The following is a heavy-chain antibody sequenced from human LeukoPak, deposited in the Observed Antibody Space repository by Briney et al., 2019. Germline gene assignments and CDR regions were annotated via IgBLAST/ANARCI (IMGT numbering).Heavy chain of an antibody. CDR3: ARDIFPQPPVLRFLEWSRGWFDP. Sequence: AASVKVSCKASGYTFTSYGISWVRQAPGQGLEWMGWISAYNGNTNYAQKLQGRVTMTTDTSTSTAYMELRSLRSDDTAVYYCARDIFPQPPVLRFLEWSRGWFDPWGQGTLVTVSS. CDR2: ISAYNGNT. CDR1: GYTFTSYG. D-gene: IGHD3-3*01. V-gene: IGHV1-18*01. J-gene: IGHJ5*02.